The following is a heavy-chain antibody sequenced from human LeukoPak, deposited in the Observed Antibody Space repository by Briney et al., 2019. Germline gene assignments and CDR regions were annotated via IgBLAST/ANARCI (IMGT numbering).Heavy chain of an antibody. CDR1: GGSISSSSYY. D-gene: IGHD6-13*01. J-gene: IGHJ5*02. Sequence: SETLSLTCTVSGGSISSSSYYWGWIRQPPGKGLEWIGSIYYSGSTNYNPSLKSRVTISVDTSKNQFSLKLSSVTAADTAVYYCARAGYSSSSWFDPWGQGTLVTVSS. CDR2: IYYSGST. V-gene: IGHV4-39*07. CDR3: ARAGYSSSSWFDP.